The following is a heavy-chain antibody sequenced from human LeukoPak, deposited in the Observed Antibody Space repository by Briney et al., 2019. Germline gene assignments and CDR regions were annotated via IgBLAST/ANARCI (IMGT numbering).Heavy chain of an antibody. CDR1: GGSFSGYY. CDR3: ARRLRLKNPGGDAFDI. V-gene: IGHV4-34*01. J-gene: IGHJ3*02. CDR2: INHSGST. D-gene: IGHD2/OR15-2a*01. Sequence: SETLSLTCAVYGGSFSGYYWSWIRQPPGKGLEWIGEINHSGSTNYNPSLKSRVTISVDTSKNQFSLKLDSVTAADTAVYYCARRLRLKNPGGDAFDIWGQGTVVTVSS.